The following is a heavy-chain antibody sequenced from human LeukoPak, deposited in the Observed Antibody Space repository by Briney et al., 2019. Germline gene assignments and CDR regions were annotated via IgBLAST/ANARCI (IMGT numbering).Heavy chain of an antibody. CDR2: IHHSGST. D-gene: IGHD3-10*01. CDR1: GGSISSGNYY. J-gene: IGHJ5*02. CDR3: ASYGSGSYRFDP. Sequence: SETLSLTCTVSGGSISSGNYYWRWLRQHPGTGLEGIGYIHHSGSTYYNPSLKSRVIISVDTSKNQFSLKLNSVTAADTAVYYCASYGSGSYRFDPWGQGTLVTVSS. V-gene: IGHV4-31*03.